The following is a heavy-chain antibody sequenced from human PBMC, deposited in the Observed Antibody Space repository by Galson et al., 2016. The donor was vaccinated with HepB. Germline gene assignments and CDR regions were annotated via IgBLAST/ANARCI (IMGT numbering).Heavy chain of an antibody. CDR3: AGGVATGPNYYYMDV. CDR1: GGTFSSDT. Sequence: SVKVSCKASGGTFSSDTISWVRQAPGQGLEWMGGIIPIFGTANYAQKLQGRVTINVDKSTTTAYMELSRLRSEDTAVYYCAGGVATGPNYYYMDVWGKGTTVTVSS. CDR2: IIPIFGTA. V-gene: IGHV1-69*06. J-gene: IGHJ6*03. D-gene: IGHD5-12*01.